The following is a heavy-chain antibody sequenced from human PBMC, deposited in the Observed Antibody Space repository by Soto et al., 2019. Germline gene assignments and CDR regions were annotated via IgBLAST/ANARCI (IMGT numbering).Heavy chain of an antibody. D-gene: IGHD2-21*02. V-gene: IGHV5-51*01. Sequence: EVQLVQSGAEVKKPGESLKISCRGSGYSFINDWIGWVRQMPGKGLEWMGIIYLGDSDTRYSPSFQGQVTISADKSITTAYLQWNRLKASDTAIYYCARRTANPYWHFDLWGRGTRVTVSS. CDR3: ARRTANPYWHFDL. CDR2: IYLGDSDT. CDR1: GYSFINDW. J-gene: IGHJ2*01.